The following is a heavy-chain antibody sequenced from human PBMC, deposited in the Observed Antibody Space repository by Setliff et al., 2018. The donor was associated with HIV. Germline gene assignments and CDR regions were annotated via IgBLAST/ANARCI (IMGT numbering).Heavy chain of an antibody. CDR3: ANSVTDASYWYFIH. Sequence: GASVKVSCKASGYTFTNYAMHWVRQAPGQGLEWMGWINAGNGNTKYSQKFQGRVTFSRDTSASTAYMELSSLRSEDTAVYYCANSVTDASYWYFIHWGRGSPVTVSS. CDR2: INAGNGNT. CDR1: GYTFTNYA. J-gene: IGHJ2*01. D-gene: IGHD4-17*01. V-gene: IGHV1-3*01.